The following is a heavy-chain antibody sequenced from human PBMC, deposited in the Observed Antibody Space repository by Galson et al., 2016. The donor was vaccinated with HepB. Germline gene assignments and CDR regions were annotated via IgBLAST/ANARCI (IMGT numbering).Heavy chain of an antibody. CDR3: ARHGPEAGTYWYLDV. V-gene: IGHV5-10-1*01. D-gene: IGHD6-19*01. CDR2: IDPSDSYT. Sequence: QSGAEVKMPGESLRISCQGSGYSFTNYWISWVRQMPGKGLEWMGRIDPSDSYTIYSPSFQGHVNISADNSINTAYLQWSSLKASDTAMYFCARHGPEAGTYWYLDVWGRGTLVTVSS. CDR1: GYSFTNYW. J-gene: IGHJ2*01.